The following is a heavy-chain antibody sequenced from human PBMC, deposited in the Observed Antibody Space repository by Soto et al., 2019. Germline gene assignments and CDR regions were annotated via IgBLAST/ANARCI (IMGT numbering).Heavy chain of an antibody. V-gene: IGHV1-69*01. CDR1: GGTFSIYT. Sequence: QVQLVQSGAEVKKPGASVKVSCKASGGTFSIYTISWVRQAPGQGLEWMGGSANSAQKFQGRLTVTADESTSTFYWELSSLTAEDTAVYYCAREGPPDIAWFDPWGQGTLVSVSS. CDR3: AREGPPDIAWFDP. J-gene: IGHJ5*02. CDR2: SA. D-gene: IGHD2-15*01.